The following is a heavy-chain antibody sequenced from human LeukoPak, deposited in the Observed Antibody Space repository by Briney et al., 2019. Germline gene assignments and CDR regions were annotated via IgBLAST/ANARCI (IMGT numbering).Heavy chain of an antibody. V-gene: IGHV1-18*01. Sequence: ASVKVSCKASGYTFTSYGISWVRQAPGQGLEWMGWISAYNGNTNYAQKFQGRVTMTRDTSISTAYMELSRLRSDDTAVYYCARVAVDSSGYYLYYFDYWGQGTLVTVSS. CDR2: ISAYNGNT. CDR1: GYTFTSYG. D-gene: IGHD3-22*01. J-gene: IGHJ4*02. CDR3: ARVAVDSSGYYLYYFDY.